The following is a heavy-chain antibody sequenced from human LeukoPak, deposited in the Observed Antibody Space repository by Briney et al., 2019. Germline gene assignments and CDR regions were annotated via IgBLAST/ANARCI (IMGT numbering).Heavy chain of an antibody. CDR2: ISYDGSTK. J-gene: IGHJ4*02. V-gene: IGHV3-30*04. CDR1: GFTFSNYA. CDR3: ARVRGIVATIGYFDY. Sequence: GRSLRLSCAASGFTFSNYAMHWVRQAPGKGLEWVVVISYDGSTKYYADSVKGRFTISRDNSKNTLYLQMNSLRAEDTAVYYCARVRGIVATIGYFDYWGQGTLVTVSS. D-gene: IGHD5-12*01.